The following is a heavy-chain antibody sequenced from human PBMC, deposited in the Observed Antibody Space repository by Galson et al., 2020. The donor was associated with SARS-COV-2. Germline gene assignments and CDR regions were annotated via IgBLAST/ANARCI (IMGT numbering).Heavy chain of an antibody. CDR2: INSSGST. D-gene: IGHD1-26*01. CDR3: ARESRWDLYFDF. J-gene: IGHJ4*01. V-gene: IGHV4-34*01. Sequence: SETLSLTCAVYGGSFSGYYWSWIRQPPGKGLEWIGEINSSGSTNYNPSLKSRVTISVDTSKNQFSLRLTSVTAADTAVYYCARESRWDLYFDFWGQEPWSPSPQ. CDR1: GGSFSGYY.